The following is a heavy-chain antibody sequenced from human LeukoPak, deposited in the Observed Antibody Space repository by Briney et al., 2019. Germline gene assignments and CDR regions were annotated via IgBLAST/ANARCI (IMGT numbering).Heavy chain of an antibody. V-gene: IGHV1-69*05. Sequence: GSSVKVSCKASGGTFSSYAISWVRQAPGQGLAWMGGIIPIFGTANYAQKFQGRVTITTDESTSTAYMELSSLRSEDTAVYYCARSGSIAARPVFDYWGQGTLVTVSS. CDR2: IIPIFGTA. J-gene: IGHJ4*02. CDR1: GGTFSSYA. CDR3: ARSGSIAARPVFDY. D-gene: IGHD6-6*01.